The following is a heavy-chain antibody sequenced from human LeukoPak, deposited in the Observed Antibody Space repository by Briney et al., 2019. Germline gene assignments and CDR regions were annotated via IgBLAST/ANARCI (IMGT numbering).Heavy chain of an antibody. D-gene: IGHD6-6*01. Sequence: GGSLRLSCAASGFSVSSSYMSWVRQAPGEGLEWVSLIYNDGTTYYADSVKGRFTISRDNSKHTLHLQMNSLRAEDAAVYYCARAIAARRYFDYWGQGTLVTVSS. CDR3: ARAIAARRYFDY. CDR2: IYNDGTT. V-gene: IGHV3-53*01. J-gene: IGHJ4*02. CDR1: GFSVSSSY.